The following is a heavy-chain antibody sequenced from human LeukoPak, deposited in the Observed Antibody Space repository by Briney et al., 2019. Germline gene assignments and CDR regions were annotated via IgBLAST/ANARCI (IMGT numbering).Heavy chain of an antibody. CDR3: ARELIVPDGGGYYYYYMDV. CDR2: IYYSGST. J-gene: IGHJ6*03. D-gene: IGHD2-2*01. CDR1: GGSISIGGSY. Sequence: SQTLSLTCAVSGGSISIGGSYWSWIRQHPGKGLEWIGYIYYSGSTYYNPSLKSRVTISLDTSKNQSSLNLSSVTAADMAVYYCARELIVPDGGGYYYYYMDVWGKGTTVTVSS. V-gene: IGHV4-31*11.